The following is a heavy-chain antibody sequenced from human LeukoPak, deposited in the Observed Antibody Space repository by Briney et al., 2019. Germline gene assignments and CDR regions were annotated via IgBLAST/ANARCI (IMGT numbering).Heavy chain of an antibody. CDR3: ARDSGSSSYYYYGMDV. J-gene: IGHJ6*02. V-gene: IGHV5-51*01. CDR2: IFPGDSDT. D-gene: IGHD1-26*01. CDR1: GYSSTSYW. Sequence: GESLKISCKGSGYSSTSYWIGGVRQMPGKGLEWMGIIFPGDSDTRYSPSFQGQVTISADTSISTAYLQWSSLKASDTAMYYCARDSGSSSYYYYGMDVWGQGTTVTVSS.